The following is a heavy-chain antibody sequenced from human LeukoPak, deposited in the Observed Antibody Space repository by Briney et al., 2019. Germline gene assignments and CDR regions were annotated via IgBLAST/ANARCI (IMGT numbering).Heavy chain of an antibody. V-gene: IGHV4-39*07. Sequence: PSETLSLTCTVSGGSISSSSYYWGWIRQPPGKGLEWIGSIYYSGSTYYNPSLKSRVTISVDTSKNQFSLKLSSVTAADTAVYYCARDMVGIFGVEMGDAFDIWGQGTMVTVSS. CDR2: IYYSGST. D-gene: IGHD3-3*01. J-gene: IGHJ3*02. CDR1: GGSISSSSYY. CDR3: ARDMVGIFGVEMGDAFDI.